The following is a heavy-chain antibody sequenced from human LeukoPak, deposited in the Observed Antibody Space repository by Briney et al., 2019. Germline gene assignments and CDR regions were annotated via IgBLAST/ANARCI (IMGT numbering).Heavy chain of an antibody. CDR2: INQDGSEK. CDR3: ARDRPAARSHY. D-gene: IGHD6-6*01. CDR1: GFTFSSYW. Sequence: GGSLRLSCAASGFTFSSYWMSWVRQAPGKGLEWVANINQDGSEKYYVDSVKGRFTISRDNAKNSLYLQMNSLRAEDTAVYYCARDRPAARSHYWGQGTLVTVSS. J-gene: IGHJ4*02. V-gene: IGHV3-7*01.